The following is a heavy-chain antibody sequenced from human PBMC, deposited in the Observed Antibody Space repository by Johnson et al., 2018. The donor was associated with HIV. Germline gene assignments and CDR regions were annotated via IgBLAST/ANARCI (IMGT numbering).Heavy chain of an antibody. CDR1: GFTFSSYG. V-gene: IGHV3-7*01. J-gene: IGHJ3*02. CDR3: ARDRFGDSDAFDI. D-gene: IGHD4-17*01. CDR2: IKKDGSEK. Sequence: VQLVESGGGLVQPGGSLRLSCAASGFTFSSYGMNWVRQAPGKGLEWVANIKKDGSEKYYVASVKGRFTISRDNAKNSLYLQLNSLRADDTAVYFCARDRFGDSDAFDIWGQGTMVTVSS.